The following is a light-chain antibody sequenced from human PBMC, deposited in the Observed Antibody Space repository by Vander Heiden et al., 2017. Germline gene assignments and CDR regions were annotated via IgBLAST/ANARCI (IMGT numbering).Light chain of an antibody. J-gene: IGKJ1*01. CDR2: AAS. V-gene: IGKV1-39*01. CDR3: QHSYTGT. Sequence: DIQMTQSPSSLSASVGDRVTITCRASQSISSYLNWYQQKPGKAPKLLIYAASSLQSGVPSRFSGSGSGTDFTLTISSLQPEDFATYYCQHSYTGTFGQGTKVEIK. CDR1: QSISSY.